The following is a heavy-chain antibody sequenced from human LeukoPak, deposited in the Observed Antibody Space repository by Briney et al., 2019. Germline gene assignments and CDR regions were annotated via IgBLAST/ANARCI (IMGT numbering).Heavy chain of an antibody. D-gene: IGHD2-15*01. CDR3: ARDYCGGGSCYDY. V-gene: IGHV1-2*04. Sequence: ASVKVSCKASGYTFTGYYMHWVRQAPGQGLEWMGWINPDSGDTKYAQKFQGWVTMTRDTSISTAYMEMSRPRSDDTAVYYCARDYCGGGSCYDYWGQGTLVTVSS. CDR2: INPDSGDT. J-gene: IGHJ4*02. CDR1: GYTFTGYY.